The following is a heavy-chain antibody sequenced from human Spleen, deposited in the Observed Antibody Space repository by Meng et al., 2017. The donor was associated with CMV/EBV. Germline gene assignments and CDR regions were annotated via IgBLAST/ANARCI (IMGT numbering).Heavy chain of an antibody. V-gene: IGHV4-31*03. J-gene: IGHJ6*02. CDR2: IYYSGST. D-gene: IGHD3-16*01. Sequence: SETLSLTCTVSGGSISSSGYYWGWSRQHPGKGLEWIGYIYYSGSTYYNPSLKSRVTISVDTSKNQFSLKLSSVTAADTAVYYCARDGAPYGMDVWGQGTTVTVSS. CDR1: GGSISSSGYY. CDR3: ARDGAPYGMDV.